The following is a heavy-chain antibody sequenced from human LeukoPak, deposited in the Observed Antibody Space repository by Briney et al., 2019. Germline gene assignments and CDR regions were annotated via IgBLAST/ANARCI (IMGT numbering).Heavy chain of an antibody. D-gene: IGHD6-13*01. J-gene: IGHJ3*02. V-gene: IGHV4-30-2*01. CDR3: VRKIISAADIYAFDI. CDR1: GGSISSGGYY. Sequence: PSETLSLTCTVSGGSISSGGYYWSWIRQPPGKGLEWIGYIYHSGSTYYNPSLKSRVTISVDRSKNQFSLELSSVTAADTAVYYCVRKIISAADIYAFDIWGQGTVVTVSS. CDR2: IYHSGST.